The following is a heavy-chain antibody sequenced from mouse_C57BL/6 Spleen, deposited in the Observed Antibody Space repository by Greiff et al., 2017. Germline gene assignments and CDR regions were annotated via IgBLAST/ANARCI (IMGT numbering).Heavy chain of an antibody. V-gene: IGHV1-4*01. CDR1: GYTFTSYT. J-gene: IGHJ2*01. CDR3: ARGDRDY. CDR2: INPSSGYT. Sequence: QVQLKESGAELARPGASVKMSCKASGYTFTSYTMHWVKQRPGQGLEWIGYINPSSGYTKYNQKFKDKATLTADKSSSTAYRQLSSLTSEDSAVYYCARGDRDYWGQGTTLTVSS.